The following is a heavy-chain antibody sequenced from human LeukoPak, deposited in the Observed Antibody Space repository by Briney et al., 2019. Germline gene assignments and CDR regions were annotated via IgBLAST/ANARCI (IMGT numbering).Heavy chain of an antibody. CDR3: ARVAYCAGPSCFAVTYMDV. D-gene: IGHD2-21*01. Sequence: GGSLRLSCAASGFRFTKYWMTWVRQAPGQGLEWVSNIRRGGNEGYYVDSVKGRFTISRDNAKNSVYLQMNSLGDEDTAVYVCARVAYCAGPSCFAVTYMDVWGEGTTVTVSS. CDR2: IRRGGNEG. CDR1: GFRFTKYW. J-gene: IGHJ6*03. V-gene: IGHV3-7*03.